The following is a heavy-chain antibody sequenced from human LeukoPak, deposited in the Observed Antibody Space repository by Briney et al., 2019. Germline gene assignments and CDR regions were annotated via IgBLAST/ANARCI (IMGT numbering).Heavy chain of an antibody. CDR2: INPNSGGT. D-gene: IGHD5-18*01. V-gene: IGHV1-2*02. J-gene: IGHJ5*02. Sequence: ASVKVSCKASGCTFTGYYMHWVRQAPGQGLEWMGWINPNSGGTNYAQKFQGRVTMTRDTSISTAYMELSRLRSDDTAVYYCARTGDTAMVTGFDPWGQGTLVTVSS. CDR1: GCTFTGYY. CDR3: ARTGDTAMVTGFDP.